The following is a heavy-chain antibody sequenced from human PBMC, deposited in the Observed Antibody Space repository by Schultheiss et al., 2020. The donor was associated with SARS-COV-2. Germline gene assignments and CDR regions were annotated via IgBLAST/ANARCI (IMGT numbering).Heavy chain of an antibody. J-gene: IGHJ4*02. CDR2: IYTSGST. V-gene: IGHV4-4*07. Sequence: SETLSLTCTVSGGSISSYYWSWIRQPAGKGLEWIGHIYTSGSTNYNPSLKSRVTMSVDTSKNQFSLKLSSVTAADTAVYYCTNVTTVPSMGVDYWGQGTLVTVSS. CDR1: GGSISSYY. CDR3: TNVTTVPSMGVDY. D-gene: IGHD2/OR15-2a*01.